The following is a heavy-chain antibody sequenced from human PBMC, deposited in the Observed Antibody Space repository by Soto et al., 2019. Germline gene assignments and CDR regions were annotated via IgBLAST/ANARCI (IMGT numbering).Heavy chain of an antibody. D-gene: IGHD3-10*01. CDR3: ARDRKDRGVIKGDY. J-gene: IGHJ4*02. CDR2: ISSSGSPI. Sequence: PGGSLRLSCAASGFTLSGYDMNWVRQVPGKGLEWVSYISSSGSPIYYADSVKGRFTLSRDNAKNSLYLQMNSLRAEDTAVYYCARDRKDRGVIKGDYWGQGTPVTV. V-gene: IGHV3-48*03. CDR1: GFTLSGYD.